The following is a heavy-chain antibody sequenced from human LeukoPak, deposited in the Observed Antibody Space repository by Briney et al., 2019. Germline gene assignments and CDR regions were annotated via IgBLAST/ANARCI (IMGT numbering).Heavy chain of an antibody. CDR1: GYTFTSYY. J-gene: IGHJ5*02. D-gene: IGHD4-23*01. CDR3: ARDNSVEDTAWWFDP. CDR2: INPSGGST. V-gene: IGHV1-46*01. Sequence: PSVKVSCRASGYTFTSYYMHWVRQAPGQGLEWMGIINPSGGSTSCAQKFQGRVTMTRDMSPSTDYMELSSLRSEDTGVYYCARDNSVEDTAWWFDPWGEGTLVSVSS.